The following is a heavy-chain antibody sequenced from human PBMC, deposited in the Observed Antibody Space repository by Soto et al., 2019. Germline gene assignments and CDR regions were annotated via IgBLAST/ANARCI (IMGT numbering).Heavy chain of an antibody. CDR3: ASFYDSSGHYYHYYGMDV. Sequence: PSETLSLTCTVSGGSISSGGYYWSWIRQHPGKGLEWIGYIYYSGSTYYNPSLKSRVTISVDTSKNQFSLKLSSVTAADTAVYYCASFYDSSGHYYHYYGMDVWGQGTTVTVSS. D-gene: IGHD3-22*01. CDR2: IYYSGST. V-gene: IGHV4-31*03. J-gene: IGHJ6*02. CDR1: GGSISSGGYY.